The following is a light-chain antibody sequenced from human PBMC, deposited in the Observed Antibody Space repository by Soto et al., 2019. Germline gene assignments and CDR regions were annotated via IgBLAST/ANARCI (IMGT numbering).Light chain of an antibody. CDR2: YIS. Sequence: EIVMTQSPATLSVSPGETASLSCRASQSAGNFLAWYQQKPGQAPRLLIYYISTRATGIPARFSGSGSGTEFTLTISSLQSDDSAVYYCQQYDNWPPITFGQGIRLEIK. J-gene: IGKJ5*01. V-gene: IGKV3D-15*01. CDR3: QQYDNWPPIT. CDR1: QSAGNF.